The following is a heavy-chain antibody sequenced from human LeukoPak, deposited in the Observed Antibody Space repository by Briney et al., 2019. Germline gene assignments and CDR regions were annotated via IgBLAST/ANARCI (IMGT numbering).Heavy chain of an antibody. CDR3: ATRGPSSGWYVY. J-gene: IGHJ4*02. D-gene: IGHD6-19*01. CDR2: FDPEDGET. CDR1: GYTFTSYG. V-gene: IGHV1-24*01. Sequence: ASVKVSCKASGYTFTSYGISWVRQAPGKGLEWMGGFDPEDGETIYAQKFQGRVTMTEDTPTDTAYMELSSLRSEDTAVYYCATRGPSSGWYVYWGQGTLVTVSS.